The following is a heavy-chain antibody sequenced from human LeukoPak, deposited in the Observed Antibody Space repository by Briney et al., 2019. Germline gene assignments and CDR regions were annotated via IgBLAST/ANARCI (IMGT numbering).Heavy chain of an antibody. V-gene: IGHV3-48*03. CDR1: GFTFSSYE. Sequence: GGSLRLSCAASGFTFSSYEMNWVRQAPGKGLEWVSYISSSGSTIYYADSVKGRFTISRDNAKNSLYLQMNSLRAEDTAVYYCARDRYYYGSGSPDYWGQGTLVTVSS. CDR2: ISSSGSTI. J-gene: IGHJ4*02. CDR3: ARDRYYYGSGSPDY. D-gene: IGHD3-10*01.